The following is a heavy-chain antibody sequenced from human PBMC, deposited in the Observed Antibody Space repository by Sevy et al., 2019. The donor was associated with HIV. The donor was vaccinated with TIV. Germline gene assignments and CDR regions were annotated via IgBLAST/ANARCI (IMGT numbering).Heavy chain of an antibody. Sequence: SETLSLTCSVSGGSISGHYWSWIRQPAGEGLEWIGRIDTSGGTNYNPSLKTRVTISLDTSKNQFSLRLRSVTAADTAVYYCARYSFWSGHSDYFDYWGPGALVTVSS. J-gene: IGHJ4*02. V-gene: IGHV4-59*10. CDR3: ARYSFWSGHSDYFDY. CDR2: IDTSGGT. D-gene: IGHD3-3*01. CDR1: GGSISGHY.